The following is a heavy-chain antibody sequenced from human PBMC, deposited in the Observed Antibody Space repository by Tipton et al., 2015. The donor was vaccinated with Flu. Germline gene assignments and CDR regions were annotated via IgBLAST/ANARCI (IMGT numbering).Heavy chain of an antibody. V-gene: IGHV3-53*01. CDR2: LYSGGST. CDR1: GFTVSTNY. D-gene: IGHD3-22*01. J-gene: IGHJ4*02. Sequence: SLRLSCAASGFTVSTNYMSWVRQAPGKGLEWVSSLYSGGSTYYADSVKGRFSISRDSSKNTLYLQMNSLRAEDTAVYYCAGNNYYDSSGYYYSLDYWGQGTLVPVSS. CDR3: AGNNYYDSSGYYYSLDY.